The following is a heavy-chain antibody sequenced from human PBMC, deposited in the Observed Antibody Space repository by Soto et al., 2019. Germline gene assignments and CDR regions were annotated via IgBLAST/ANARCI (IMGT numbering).Heavy chain of an antibody. CDR1: DFTFRNYW. D-gene: IGHD3-16*01. V-gene: IGHV3-7*03. J-gene: IGHJ4*02. CDR3: FGGNGGPQ. CDR2: IKPDGSAT. Sequence: GGSLRLSCATSDFTFRNYWMNWVRQAPGKGLEWVANIKPDGSATNYVDSVKGRFTISRYNVRNSVSLQMNSLRVEETAVYFCFGGNGGPQWGQGTLVTVSS.